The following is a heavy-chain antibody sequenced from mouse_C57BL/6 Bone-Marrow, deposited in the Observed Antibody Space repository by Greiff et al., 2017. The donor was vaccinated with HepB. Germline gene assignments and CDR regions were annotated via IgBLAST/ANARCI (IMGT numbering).Heavy chain of an antibody. CDR3: ARVNGSSYGNYFDY. CDR2: IDPSDSET. CDR1: GYTFTSYW. V-gene: IGHV1-52*01. D-gene: IGHD1-1*01. Sequence: QVQLQQPGAELVRPGSSVKLSCKASGYTFTSYWMHWVKQRPIQGLEWIGNIDPSDSETHYTQKFKDKATLTVDKSSSTAYMQLSSLTSEDSAVYYCARVNGSSYGNYFDYWGQGTTLTVSS. J-gene: IGHJ2*01.